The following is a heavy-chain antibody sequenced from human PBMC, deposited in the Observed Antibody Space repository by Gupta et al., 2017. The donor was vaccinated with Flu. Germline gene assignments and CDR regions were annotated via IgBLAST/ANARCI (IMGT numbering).Heavy chain of an antibody. D-gene: IGHD2-21*02. CDR1: GSLSGYD. V-gene: IGHV4-34*01. J-gene: IGHJ5*02. Sequence: GSLSGYDWSWVRQPPGKGLEWVGEINQSGTTHYNPSLKGRVTMSVDSSKTQLYLKLTSVTAADTAVYYCARLLPSMNMVTAWGQGTLVTVSS. CDR2: INQSGTT. CDR3: ARLLPSMNMVTA.